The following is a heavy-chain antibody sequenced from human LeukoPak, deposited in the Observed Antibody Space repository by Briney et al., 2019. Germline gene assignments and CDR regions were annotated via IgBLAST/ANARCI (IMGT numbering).Heavy chain of an antibody. CDR2: IYSGGST. Sequence: GGSLRLSCAASGFTFDDYGMSWVRQAPGKGLEWVSVIYSGGSTYYADSVKGRFTISRDNSKDTLYLQMNSLRAEDTAVYYCARDWSHRCFDYWGQGTLVTVSS. J-gene: IGHJ4*02. CDR1: GFTFDDYG. V-gene: IGHV3-53*01. D-gene: IGHD3-3*01. CDR3: ARDWSHRCFDY.